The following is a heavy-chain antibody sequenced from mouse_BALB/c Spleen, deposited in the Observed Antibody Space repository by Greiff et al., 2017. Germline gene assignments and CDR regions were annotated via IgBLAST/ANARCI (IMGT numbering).Heavy chain of an antibody. Sequence: EVKLQESGGGLVQPGGSLKLSCAASGFTFSSYTMSWVRQTPEKRLEWVAYISNGGGSTYYPDTVKGRFTISRDNAKNTLYLQMSSLKSEDTAMDYCARESDDYDGFAYGGQGTLVTVSA. CDR3: ARESDDYDGFAY. CDR1: GFTFSSYT. CDR2: ISNGGGST. J-gene: IGHJ3*01. V-gene: IGHV5-12-2*01. D-gene: IGHD2-4*01.